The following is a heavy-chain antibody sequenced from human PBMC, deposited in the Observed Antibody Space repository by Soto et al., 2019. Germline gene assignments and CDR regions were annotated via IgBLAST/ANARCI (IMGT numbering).Heavy chain of an antibody. Sequence: GGSLRLSCTASGFTFSGYSMHWVRQAPGEGLVWVSHINSDGTSTTYADSVKGRFTISRENAKNTLYLQMNSLRAADSGVYYCAGPSSNYVYWYYYGRDVWGQGTTVPVSS. D-gene: IGHD4-4*01. CDR1: GFTFSGYS. CDR2: INSDGTST. J-gene: IGHJ6*02. V-gene: IGHV3-74*03. CDR3: AGPSSNYVYWYYYGRDV.